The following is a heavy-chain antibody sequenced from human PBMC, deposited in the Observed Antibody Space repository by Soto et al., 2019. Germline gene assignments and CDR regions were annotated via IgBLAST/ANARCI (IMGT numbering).Heavy chain of an antibody. CDR2: INPNSGGT. CDR3: ARDLGYCSGGSCRNDAFDI. CDR1: GYTFTGYY. J-gene: IGHJ3*02. D-gene: IGHD2-15*01. Sequence: ASVKVSCKASGYTFTGYYMHWVRQAPGQGLEWMGWINPNSGGTNYAQKFQGWVTMTRETSISTAYMELSRLRSDDTAVYYCARDLGYCSGGSCRNDAFDIWGQGTMVTVSS. V-gene: IGHV1-2*04.